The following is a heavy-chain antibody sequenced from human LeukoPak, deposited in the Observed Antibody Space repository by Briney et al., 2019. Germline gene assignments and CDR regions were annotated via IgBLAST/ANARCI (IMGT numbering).Heavy chain of an antibody. V-gene: IGHV3-23*01. CDR1: GFTFSSYA. Sequence: PGGSLRLSCAASGFTFSSYAMSWVRQAPGKGLEWVSFISGSGDTTYYADSVKGRFTISRDSSKNTLYLQMNSLRAEGTAVYYCAKSRGESRGASNYWGQGTLVTVSS. CDR2: ISGSGDTT. CDR3: AKSRGESRGASNY. D-gene: IGHD1-26*01. J-gene: IGHJ4*02.